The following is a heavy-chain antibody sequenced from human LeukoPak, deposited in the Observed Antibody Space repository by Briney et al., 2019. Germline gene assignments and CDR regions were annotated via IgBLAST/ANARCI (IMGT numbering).Heavy chain of an antibody. CDR2: ISGDGGRT. D-gene: IGHD3-10*01. CDR1: GFTFKSHA. CDR3: AKGDGSGSYYNPKEPRIDY. Sequence: GGSLRLSCAASGFTFKSHAMGWVRQAPGKGLEWVSTISGDGGRTFYVDSVKGRFTISRDNSKNTLYLQMNSLRAEDTAVYYCAKGDGSGSYYNPKEPRIDYWGQGTLVTVSS. V-gene: IGHV3-23*01. J-gene: IGHJ4*02.